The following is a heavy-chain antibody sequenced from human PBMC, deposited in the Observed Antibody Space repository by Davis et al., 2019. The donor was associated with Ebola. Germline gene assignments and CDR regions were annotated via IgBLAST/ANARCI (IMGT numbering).Heavy chain of an antibody. J-gene: IGHJ4*02. CDR2: ISSSSSTI. CDR3: ARNLRFLEWLLPLYPPFDY. Sequence: PGGSLRLSCAASGFTFSSYSMNWVRQAPGKGLEWVSYISSSSSTIYYADSVKGRFTISRDNAKNSLYLQMNSLRAEDTAVYYCARNLRFLEWLLPLYPPFDYWGQGTLVTVSS. D-gene: IGHD3-3*01. V-gene: IGHV3-48*04. CDR1: GFTFSSYS.